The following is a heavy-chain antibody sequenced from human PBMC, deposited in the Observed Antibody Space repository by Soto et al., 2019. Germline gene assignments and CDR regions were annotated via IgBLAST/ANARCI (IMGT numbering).Heavy chain of an antibody. D-gene: IGHD6-6*01. V-gene: IGHV4-59*08. CDR2: VHHSWGS. CDR3: ARQYGTSFAYCGLDV. CDR1: GGSISSYY. Sequence: SETLSLTCTVSGGSISSYYWSWFRQSPGKRMEWIGYVHHSWGSSYNPSLQSRVAISLDTYKTQFSLKVPSVTATDTAVYFCARQYGTSFAYCGLDVWDQGTTVTVSS. J-gene: IGHJ6*02.